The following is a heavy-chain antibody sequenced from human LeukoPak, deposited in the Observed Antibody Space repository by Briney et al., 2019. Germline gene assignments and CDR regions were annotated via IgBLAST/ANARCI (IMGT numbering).Heavy chain of an antibody. CDR1: GLTFSSYA. CDR2: ISGSGGST. CDR3: ANSALGGSYGGPVAY. D-gene: IGHD4-23*01. J-gene: IGHJ4*02. V-gene: IGHV3-23*01. Sequence: PGESLRLSCADSGLTFSSYAMSWVRQAPGKGLEWVSAISGSGGSTYYADCVQCRFTISRDNSNTTLYLQMNSLRAEDTAVYYCANSALGGSYGGPVAYWGQATLVTASS.